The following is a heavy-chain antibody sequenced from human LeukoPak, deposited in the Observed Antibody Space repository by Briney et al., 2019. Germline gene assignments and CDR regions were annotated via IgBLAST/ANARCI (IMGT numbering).Heavy chain of an antibody. CDR3: AKERSTDRAWFGELLE. CDR2: ISDSGDNT. D-gene: IGHD3-10*01. Sequence: GGSLRLSCAASGFTFSSYAMGWVRQAPGKGLEWVSGISDSGDNTYYADSVKGRFTISRDNSKFTLYLQMNSLRAEDTALYYCAKERSTDRAWFGELLEWGQGNMVTVSS. V-gene: IGHV3-23*01. J-gene: IGHJ4*02. CDR1: GFTFSSYA.